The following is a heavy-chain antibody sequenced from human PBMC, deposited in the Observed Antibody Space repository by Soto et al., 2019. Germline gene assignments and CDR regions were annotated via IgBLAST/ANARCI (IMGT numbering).Heavy chain of an antibody. Sequence: GGSLRLSCGAPGFTITDYYMSWIRQAPGKGLEWVSHISSVGTTTYYADSVNGRFSISMDNAKNSLYLQMNSVRAEDTAVYYCARDQEGSGSHWLGYNYYAMDVWGQGTTVTVSS. J-gene: IGHJ6*02. D-gene: IGHD3-10*01. CDR1: GFTITDYY. CDR2: ISSVGTTT. V-gene: IGHV3-11*01. CDR3: ARDQEGSGSHWLGYNYYAMDV.